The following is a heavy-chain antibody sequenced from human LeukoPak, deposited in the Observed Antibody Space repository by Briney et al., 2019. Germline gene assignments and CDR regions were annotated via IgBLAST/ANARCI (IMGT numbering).Heavy chain of an antibody. V-gene: IGHV3-23*01. Sequence: GGSLRLSCAASGFTFSDHAMSWVRQAPGKGLEWVSAISGSGGSTYYADSVKGRFTISRDNSKDTLYLQMNSLRDEDTAVYYCAKRVDDYGDYFDYWGQGTLVTVSS. CDR1: GFTFSDHA. J-gene: IGHJ4*02. CDR3: AKRVDDYGDYFDY. CDR2: ISGSGGST. D-gene: IGHD4-17*01.